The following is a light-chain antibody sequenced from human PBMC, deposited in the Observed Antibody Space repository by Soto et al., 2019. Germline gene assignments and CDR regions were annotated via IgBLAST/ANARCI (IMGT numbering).Light chain of an antibody. CDR2: EGS. CDR3: CSYAGSSTPYVV. Sequence: QSVLTQPASVSGSPGQSITISCTGTSSDVGSYNLVSWYQQHPGKAPKLIIYEGSKRPSGVSNRFSGSKSGNTASLTISGLQAEDEAEYYCCSYAGSSTPYVVFGGGTKVTVL. CDR1: SSDVGSYNL. V-gene: IGLV2-23*01. J-gene: IGLJ2*01.